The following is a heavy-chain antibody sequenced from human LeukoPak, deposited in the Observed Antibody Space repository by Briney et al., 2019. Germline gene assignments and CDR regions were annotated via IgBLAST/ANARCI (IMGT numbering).Heavy chain of an antibody. J-gene: IGHJ4*02. V-gene: IGHV1-69*13. D-gene: IGHD3-22*01. CDR1: GGTFSSYA. Sequence: GASVKVSCKASGGTFSSYAISWVRQAPGQGLEWMGGIIPIFGTANYAQKFQGRVTITADESTSTAYMELSSLISEDTAVYYCARHWDYYDSSGYYFDYWGQGTLVTVSS. CDR2: IIPIFGTA. CDR3: ARHWDYYDSSGYYFDY.